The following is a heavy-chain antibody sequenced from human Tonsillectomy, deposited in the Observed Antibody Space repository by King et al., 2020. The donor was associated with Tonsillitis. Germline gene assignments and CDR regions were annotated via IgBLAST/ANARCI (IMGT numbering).Heavy chain of an antibody. V-gene: IGHV3-30*15. CDR3: ARDEKRVLPYYFDY. CDR1: GFTISNYA. J-gene: IGHJ4*02. CDR2: ISKDGSNK. D-gene: IGHD3-16*01. Sequence: VQLVESGGGVVQPGRSLRLSCVASGFTISNYAMHWFRQAPGKGLEWVAVISKDGSNKYYADSVKGRFTISRDNAKNTVYLQMSSLSAEDTAVFYCARDEKRVLPYYFDYWGQGTLVTVSS.